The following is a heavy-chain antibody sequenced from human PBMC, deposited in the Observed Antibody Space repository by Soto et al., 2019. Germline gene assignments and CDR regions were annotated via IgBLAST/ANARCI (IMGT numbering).Heavy chain of an antibody. V-gene: IGHV1-8*01. CDR2: MNPNSGNT. CDR3: ARVYTMVRGVTPYYYYGMDV. D-gene: IGHD3-10*01. J-gene: IGHJ6*02. CDR1: GYTFTSYD. Sequence: ASVKVSCKASGYTFTSYDINWVRQATGQGLEWMGWMNPNSGNTGYAQKFQGRVTMTRNTSISTAYMELSSLRSEDTAECYCARVYTMVRGVTPYYYYGMDVWGQGTTVTVSS.